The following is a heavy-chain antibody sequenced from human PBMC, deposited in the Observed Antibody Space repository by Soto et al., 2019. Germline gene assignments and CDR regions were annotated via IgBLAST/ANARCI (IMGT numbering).Heavy chain of an antibody. Sequence: EVQLLESGGGPVQPGGSLRLSCAASGFIFSSYAMSWVRQAPGKGLQWVSTISGRDGSTYYADSVKGRLTISRDNSKNTLYLQMNRLRAEDTAVYYSAKDLVVGAGGHGVDVWGQGTTVTVSS. J-gene: IGHJ6*02. CDR2: ISGRDGST. CDR1: GFIFSSYA. D-gene: IGHD1-26*01. V-gene: IGHV3-23*01. CDR3: AKDLVVGAGGHGVDV.